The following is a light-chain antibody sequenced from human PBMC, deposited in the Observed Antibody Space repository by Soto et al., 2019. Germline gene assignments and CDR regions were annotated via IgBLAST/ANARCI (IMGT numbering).Light chain of an antibody. V-gene: IGKV3-15*01. Sequence: EIVMTQSPATLSVSPGERATLSCRASQSLNGNVAWYQQKPGQAPRLLIYRASTRATGVPGRFSASGSGTDFTLTISSLQSEDSAVYYCHQYNNWPPWTFGQGTKVDIK. CDR2: RAS. J-gene: IGKJ1*01. CDR3: HQYNNWPPWT. CDR1: QSLNGN.